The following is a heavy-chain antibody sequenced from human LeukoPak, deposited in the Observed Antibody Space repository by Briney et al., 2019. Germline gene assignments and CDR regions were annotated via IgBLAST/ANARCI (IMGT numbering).Heavy chain of an antibody. CDR2: ISSSSSYI. V-gene: IGHV3-21*01. Sequence: GGSLRLSCAASGFTFSNYNMNWVRQAPGKGLEWVSSISSSSSYIYYADSLRGRFTISRDNAKNSLSLRMNSLRVEDTAVYYCTRDSGVTGTADYWGQGTLVTVSS. CDR1: GFTFSNYN. D-gene: IGHD1-1*01. J-gene: IGHJ4*02. CDR3: TRDSGVTGTADY.